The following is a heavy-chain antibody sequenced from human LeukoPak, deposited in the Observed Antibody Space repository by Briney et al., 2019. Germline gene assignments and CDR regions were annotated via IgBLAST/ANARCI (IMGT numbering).Heavy chain of an antibody. CDR3: AKERVCDLLLKVYAIGCIYY. D-gene: IGHD2-8*01. V-gene: IGHV3-30*02. Sequence: GGSLRLSCAASGFTFSSYGMHSVRQAPGKGLECVTFIRYDGSNKYYADSVKGRFTIARDNSKNTLYLQMNSLRAEDTDVYYYAKERVCDLLLKVYAIGCIYYWGQGTLGTVSS. J-gene: IGHJ4*01. CDR2: IRYDGSNK. CDR1: GFTFSSYG.